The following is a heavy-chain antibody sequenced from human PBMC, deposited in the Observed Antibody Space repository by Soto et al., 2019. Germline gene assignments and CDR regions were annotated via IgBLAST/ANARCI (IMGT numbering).Heavy chain of an antibody. CDR1: GGTFSSYA. V-gene: IGHV1-69*13. CDR3: ARVQLERRRPYYYYGMDV. J-gene: IGHJ6*02. D-gene: IGHD1-1*01. Sequence: EASVKVSCKASGGTFSSYAISWVRQAPGQGLEWMGGIIPIFGTANYAQKFQGRVTITADESTSTAYMELSSLRSEDTAVYYCARVQLERRRPYYYYGMDVWGQGTTVTVSS. CDR2: IIPIFGTA.